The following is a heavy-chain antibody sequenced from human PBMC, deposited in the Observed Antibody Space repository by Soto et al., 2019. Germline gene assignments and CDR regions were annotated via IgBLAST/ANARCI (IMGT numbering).Heavy chain of an antibody. D-gene: IGHD6-19*01. V-gene: IGHV1-69*01. CDR3: ARGGSPIAVAGPFDY. CDR1: GGTFSSYA. CDR2: IIPNFGTA. J-gene: IGHJ4*02. Sequence: QVRLVQSEAEVKKPGSSVKVSCKAPGGTFSSYAISWVRQAPGQGLEWMGGIIPNFGTANYAQKCLGRVTITADESTSTAYMELSSLRREDTAVYYCARGGSPIAVAGPFDYWGQGTLVTVSS.